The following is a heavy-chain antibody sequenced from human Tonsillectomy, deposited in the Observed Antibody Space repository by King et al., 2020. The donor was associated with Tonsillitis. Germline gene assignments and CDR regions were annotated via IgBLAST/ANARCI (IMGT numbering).Heavy chain of an antibody. D-gene: IGHD3-22*01. J-gene: IGHJ4*02. Sequence: VQLVESGAEVKKPGASVKVSCKASGYTFTSYYVHWVRQAPGQGLEWMVLINPSGGRTSYVQNVQGRGIITRETSTSTVYMELSSLRSEDMAVYYCARTYYYDRSGYYFGYWGQGTLVTVSS. CDR1: GYTFTSYY. CDR2: INPSGGRT. V-gene: IGHV1-46*01. CDR3: ARTYYYDRSGYYFGY.